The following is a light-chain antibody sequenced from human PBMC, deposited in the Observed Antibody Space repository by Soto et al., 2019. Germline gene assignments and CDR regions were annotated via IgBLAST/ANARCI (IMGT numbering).Light chain of an antibody. Sequence: QSALTQPASVSGSPGQSITISCTGTSSDVGGYNYVSWYQQHPGKVPKLIIYDVSDRPSGVSNRFSDSKSGNTASLTISGLQAEDEADYYCSSYTSSSTLNVFGSGTKLTVL. J-gene: IGLJ1*01. CDR3: SSYTSSSTLNV. V-gene: IGLV2-14*01. CDR2: DVS. CDR1: SSDVGGYNY.